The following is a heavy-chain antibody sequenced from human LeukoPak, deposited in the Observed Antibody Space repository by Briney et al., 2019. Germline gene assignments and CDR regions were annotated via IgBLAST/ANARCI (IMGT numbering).Heavy chain of an antibody. J-gene: IGHJ4*02. CDR2: INHSGST. CDR1: GGSFSGYY. Sequence: PSETLSLTCAVYGGSFSGYYWSWIRQPPGKGLEWIGEINHSGSTNYNPSLKSRVTILVDTSKNQFSLKLSSVTAADTAVYYCARGPSFWTTVTYYFDYWGQGTLVTVSS. CDR3: ARGPSFWTTVTYYFDY. V-gene: IGHV4-34*01. D-gene: IGHD4-17*01.